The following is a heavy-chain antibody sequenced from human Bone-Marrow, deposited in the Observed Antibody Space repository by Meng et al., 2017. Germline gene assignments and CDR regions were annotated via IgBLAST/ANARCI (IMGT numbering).Heavy chain of an antibody. CDR3: ARASGGSYYFDLDY. Sequence: GESLKISCAASGFTFSSYAMHWVRQAPGKGLEWVAVISYDGSNKYYADSVKGRFTISRDNSKNTLYLQMNSLRAEDTAVYYCARASGGSYYFDLDYWGQGTLVTVSS. CDR2: ISYDGSNK. J-gene: IGHJ4*02. V-gene: IGHV3-30*04. D-gene: IGHD1-26*01. CDR1: GFTFSSYA.